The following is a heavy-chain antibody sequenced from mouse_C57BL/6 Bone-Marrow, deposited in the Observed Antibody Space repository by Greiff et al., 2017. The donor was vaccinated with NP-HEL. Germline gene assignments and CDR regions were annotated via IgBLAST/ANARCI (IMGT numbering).Heavy chain of an antibody. CDR3: ARNYGKGYFDD. Sequence: QVQLQQPGAELVRPGTSVKLSCKASGYTFTSYWMHWVKQRPGQGLEWIGVIDPSDSYTNYNQKFKGKATLTVDTSSSTAYMQLSSLTSEDSAVYYCARNYGKGYFDDWGQGTTLTVSS. CDR1: GYTFTSYW. D-gene: IGHD1-1*01. CDR2: IDPSDSYT. J-gene: IGHJ2*01. V-gene: IGHV1-59*01.